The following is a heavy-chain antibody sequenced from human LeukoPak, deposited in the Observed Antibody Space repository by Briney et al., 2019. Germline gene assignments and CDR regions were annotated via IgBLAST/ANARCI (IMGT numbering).Heavy chain of an antibody. CDR3: GTQLVEYYFDY. D-gene: IGHD6-13*01. CDR2: IYSGGST. V-gene: IGHV3-66*01. J-gene: IGHJ4*02. Sequence: GGSLRLSCAASGFTVSSNYMSWVRQAPGKGLEWVSVIYSGGSTYYADSVKGRFTISRDNSKNTLYLQMNSLRAEDTAVYYCGTQLVEYYFDYWGQGTLVTVSS. CDR1: GFTVSSNY.